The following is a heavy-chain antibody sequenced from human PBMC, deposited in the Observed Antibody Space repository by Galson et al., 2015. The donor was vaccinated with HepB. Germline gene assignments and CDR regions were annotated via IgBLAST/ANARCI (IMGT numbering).Heavy chain of an antibody. V-gene: IGHV3-21*01. J-gene: IGHJ4*02. CDR1: GFTFSTHS. D-gene: IGHD6-13*01. CDR2: ISGSGSYK. Sequence: SLRLSCAASGFTFSTHSINWVRQAPGKGLEWVSSISGSGSYKFYGDSVEGRFTVSRDNAKNSLFLQMNSLRAEDTAIYYCARVSLGASSSWYYFDYWGLGSLATVSA. CDR3: ARVSLGASSSWYYFDY.